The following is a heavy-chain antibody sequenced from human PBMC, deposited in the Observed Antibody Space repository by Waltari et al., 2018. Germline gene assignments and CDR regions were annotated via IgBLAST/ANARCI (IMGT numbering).Heavy chain of an antibody. V-gene: IGHV4-38-2*02. CDR3: ARDGYNGMGPFDY. J-gene: IGHJ4*02. Sequence: QVQLQESGPGLVKPSETLSLTCAVSGYSIRSGYYWGWIRQPPGKGLEWIGSIYHSGSTYYNPSLKSRVTISVDTSKNQFSLKLSSVTAADTAVYYCARDGYNGMGPFDYWGQGTLVTVSS. CDR1: GYSIRSGYY. D-gene: IGHD5-12*01. CDR2: IYHSGST.